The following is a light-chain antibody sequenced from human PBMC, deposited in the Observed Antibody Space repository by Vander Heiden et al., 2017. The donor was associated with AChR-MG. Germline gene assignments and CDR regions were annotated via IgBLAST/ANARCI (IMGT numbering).Light chain of an antibody. J-gene: IGKJ2*02. CDR2: AAS. V-gene: IGKV1-39*01. CDR3: QQCDSTLWT. Sequence: DIQMTQSPSSLSASVGDRVTITCRASQNISSYLNWYQQKPGKAPKLLIYAASSLQSGVPSRFSGSGSGTDFTLTISSLQPEDFATYYCQQCDSTLWTFGQGTKLEIK. CDR1: QNISSY.